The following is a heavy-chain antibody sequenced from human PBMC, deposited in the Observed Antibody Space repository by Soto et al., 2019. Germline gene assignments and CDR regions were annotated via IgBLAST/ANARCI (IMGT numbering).Heavy chain of an antibody. CDR1: GFTFSRYS. Sequence: GGSLRLSCAASGFTFSRYSMNWVRQAPGKGLEWVSSISSSSSYIYYADSVKGRFTISRDNAKNSLYLQMNSLRDEDTAVYYCARDRLGGGYDAFSLYYYYGTDVWGHGTTVTVSS. D-gene: IGHD5-12*01. CDR3: ARDRLGGGYDAFSLYYYYGTDV. V-gene: IGHV3-21*01. CDR2: ISSSSSYI. J-gene: IGHJ6*02.